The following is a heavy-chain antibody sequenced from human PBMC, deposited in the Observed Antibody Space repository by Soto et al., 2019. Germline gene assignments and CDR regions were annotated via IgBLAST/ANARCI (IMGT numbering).Heavy chain of an antibody. CDR2: INPNSGGT. CDR1: GYTFTVYY. CDR3: ASQIAANDAFDI. D-gene: IGHD6-6*01. Sequence: ASVKVSCKASGYTFTVYYMHWVRQAPGQGLEWMGWINPNSGGTNYAQKFQGWVTMTRDTSISTAYMELSRLRSDDTAVYYCASQIAANDAFDIWGQGTMVTVSS. V-gene: IGHV1-2*04. J-gene: IGHJ3*02.